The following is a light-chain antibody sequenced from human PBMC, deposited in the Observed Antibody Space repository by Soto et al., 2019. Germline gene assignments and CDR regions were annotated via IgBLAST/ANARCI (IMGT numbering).Light chain of an antibody. Sequence: EIVLTQSPATLSLSPGERATLSCRASQSVSSYLAWYQQKPGQPPRHIIDDPSNRATGIPARFSGSGSGTDFTLTISSLEPEEFAVDYCQQRSNWPRTVSQGTKLDIK. CDR3: QQRSNWPRT. J-gene: IGKJ2*01. V-gene: IGKV3-11*01. CDR2: DPS. CDR1: QSVSSY.